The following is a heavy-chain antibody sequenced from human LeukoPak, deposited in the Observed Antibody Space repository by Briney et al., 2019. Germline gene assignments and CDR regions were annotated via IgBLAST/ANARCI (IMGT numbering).Heavy chain of an antibody. CDR1: GVSVSCYY. CDR2: IYHSGYT. D-gene: IGHD2-8*01. Sequence: SETLSLTCAVHGVSVSCYYWSWIRQSPGKGLEWIGEIYHSGYTNYNPSLKRRVTISAATSENQLSLRLTSVTAADTAVYYCARMRCGHTDNICYNYWGKGTLVTVSS. V-gene: IGHV4-34*01. J-gene: IGHJ4*02. CDR3: ARMRCGHTDNICYNY.